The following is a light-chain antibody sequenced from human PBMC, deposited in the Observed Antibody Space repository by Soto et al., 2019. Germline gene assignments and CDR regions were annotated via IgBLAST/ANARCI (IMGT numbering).Light chain of an antibody. CDR2: SNN. J-gene: IGLJ2*01. CDR3: ASWDDRLRAVI. V-gene: IGLV1-47*02. Sequence: QSVVTQPPSSSLTTGQRVLISCSGSSSNIGGTNYAYWYQQLPGAAPKLLMHSNNLRPSGVPERISGSKSGTSASLAISGLRSEDVAVYYCASWDDRLRAVIFGGGTTVTVL. CDR1: SSNIGGTNY.